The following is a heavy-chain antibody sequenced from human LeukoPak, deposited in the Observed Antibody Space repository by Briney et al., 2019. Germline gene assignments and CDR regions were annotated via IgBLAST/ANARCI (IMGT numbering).Heavy chain of an antibody. CDR2: INPSSGGT. J-gene: IGHJ4*02. V-gene: IGHV1-2*02. CDR3: ARAQTMAAAGTGPGDF. CDR1: GGTFSSYT. Sequence: GASVKVSCKASGGTFSSYTISWVRHAPGQGVEWMGWINPSSGGTNYAQKFQGRVTMTRDTSISTAYMELSSLRSDDTAVYSCARAQTMAAAGTGPGDFWGQGTLVTVSS. D-gene: IGHD6-13*01.